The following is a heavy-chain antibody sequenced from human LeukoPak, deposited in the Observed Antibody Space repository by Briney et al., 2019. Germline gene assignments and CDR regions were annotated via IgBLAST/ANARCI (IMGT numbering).Heavy chain of an antibody. V-gene: IGHV4-30-4*01. CDR3: ARDQWEGWYFDL. Sequence: SETLSLTCTVSDGSISSGDYYWSWIHKPPGKGLEWIGYIYYSGSTYYNPSLKSRVTISVDTSKNQFSLKLSSVTAADTAVYYCARDQWEGWYFDLWGRGTLVTVSS. CDR2: IYYSGST. J-gene: IGHJ2*01. CDR1: DGSISSGDYY. D-gene: IGHD1-26*01.